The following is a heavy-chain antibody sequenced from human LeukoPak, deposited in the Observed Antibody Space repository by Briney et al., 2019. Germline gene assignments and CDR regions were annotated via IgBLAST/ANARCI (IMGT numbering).Heavy chain of an antibody. CDR1: GGSIRSY. J-gene: IGHJ4*02. CDR2: INHSGST. Sequence: PSETLSLTCTVSGGSIRSYWSWIRQPAGKGLEWIGEINHSGSTNYNPSLKSRVTISVDTSKNQFSLKLISLTAADTALYYCARHMRYYGSGSFSPFDYWGQGTLVTASS. D-gene: IGHD3-10*01. V-gene: IGHV4-34*01. CDR3: ARHMRYYGSGSFSPFDY.